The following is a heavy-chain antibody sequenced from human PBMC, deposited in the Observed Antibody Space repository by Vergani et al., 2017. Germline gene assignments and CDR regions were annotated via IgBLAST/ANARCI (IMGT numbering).Heavy chain of an antibody. CDR2: ISSSSSYI. CDR3: ARDQGAWIQLWAFDY. Sequence: EVQLVESGGGLVQPGGSLRLSCAASGFTFSSYSMNWVRQAPGKGLEWVSSISSSSSYIYYADSVKGRFTISRDNAKNSLYLQMNSLRAEDTAVYYCARDQGAWIQLWAFDYWGQGTLVTVSS. J-gene: IGHJ4*02. D-gene: IGHD5-18*01. V-gene: IGHV3-21*01. CDR1: GFTFSSYS.